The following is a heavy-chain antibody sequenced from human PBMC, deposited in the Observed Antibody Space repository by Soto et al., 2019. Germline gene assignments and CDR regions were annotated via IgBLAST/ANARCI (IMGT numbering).Heavy chain of an antibody. CDR1: GYTFTSYG. V-gene: IGHV1-18*01. Sequence: ASVKVSCKASGYTFTSYGISWVRQAPGQGLEWMGWISAYNGNTNYAQKLQGRVTMTTDTSTSTAYMELRSLRSDDTAVYYCARDRSSFGITGTTLAYWGQGTLVTVSS. CDR2: ISAYNGNT. D-gene: IGHD1-7*01. J-gene: IGHJ4*02. CDR3: ARDRSSFGITGTTLAY.